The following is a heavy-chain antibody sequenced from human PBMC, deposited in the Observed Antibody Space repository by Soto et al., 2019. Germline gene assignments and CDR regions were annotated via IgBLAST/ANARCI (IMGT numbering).Heavy chain of an antibody. CDR3: ARHAPWFGELFGYYYGMDV. J-gene: IGHJ6*02. CDR1: GGSISSSSYY. CDR2: IYYSGST. Sequence: SETLSLTCTVSGGSISSSSYYWGWIRQPPGKGLEWIGSIYYSGSTYYNPSLKSRVTISVDTSKNQFSLKLSSVTAADTAVYYCARHAPWFGELFGYYYGMDVWGQGTTVTVSS. V-gene: IGHV4-39*01. D-gene: IGHD3-10*01.